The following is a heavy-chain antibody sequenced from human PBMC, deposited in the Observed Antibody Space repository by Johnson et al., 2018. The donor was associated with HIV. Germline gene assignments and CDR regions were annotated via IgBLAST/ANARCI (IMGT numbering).Heavy chain of an antibody. V-gene: IGHV3-66*01. D-gene: IGHD4-23*01. Sequence: MLLVESGGGLVQPGGSLRLSCAVSGFTVSTNYMSWVRQTPGKGLEWVSVIYSGGSGGSTYYVDSVKGRFTISRENAKNSLYLQMNSLRAGDTAVYYCARGDYGGNLDAFDIWGQGTMVTVSS. J-gene: IGHJ3*02. CDR3: ARGDYGGNLDAFDI. CDR2: IYSGGSGGST. CDR1: GFTVSTNY.